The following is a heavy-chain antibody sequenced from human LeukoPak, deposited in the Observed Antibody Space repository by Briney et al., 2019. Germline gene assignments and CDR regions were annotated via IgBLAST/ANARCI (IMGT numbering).Heavy chain of an antibody. CDR1: GYSFTGYY. CDR2: INPNSGGT. Sequence: EASVKVSCKASGYSFTGYYMHWVRQAPGQGLEWMGWINPNSGGTNYAQKFQGRVTMTRDTSINTAYMELSRLRSDDTAVYYCARDQNYYGSGSYYNCDYWGQGTLVTVSS. D-gene: IGHD3-10*01. J-gene: IGHJ4*02. CDR3: ARDQNYYGSGSYYNCDY. V-gene: IGHV1-2*02.